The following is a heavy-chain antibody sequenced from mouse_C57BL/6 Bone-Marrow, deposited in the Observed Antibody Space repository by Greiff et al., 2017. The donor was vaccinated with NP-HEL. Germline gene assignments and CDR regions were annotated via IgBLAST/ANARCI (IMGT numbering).Heavy chain of an antibody. D-gene: IGHD1-1*01. CDR3: TAGGNSPYAMDY. V-gene: IGHV14-4*01. J-gene: IGHJ4*01. CDR1: GFNFKDDY. Sequence: VQLKQSGAELVRPGASVKLSCTVSGFNFKDDYMHWVKQRPEQGLEWIGWIYPGNGDTDYASQFKGKATLTADKSSNTAYLQLSSLPSECPAVYYYTAGGNSPYAMDYWGQGTSVTVSA. CDR2: IYPGNGDT.